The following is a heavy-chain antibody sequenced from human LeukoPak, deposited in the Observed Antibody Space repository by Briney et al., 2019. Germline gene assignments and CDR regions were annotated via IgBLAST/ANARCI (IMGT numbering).Heavy chain of an antibody. CDR1: GGSISSSSYN. J-gene: IGHJ5*02. CDR2: IDNSGST. Sequence: SETLSLTCTVSGGSISSSSYNWGWIRQPPGKGLEWIGSIDNSGSTYYNPSLKSRVTISVDTSKDHLSLKLSSVTAADTAVYYCARPPGIAAAWFDPWGQGTLVSVSS. D-gene: IGHD6-13*01. CDR3: ARPPGIAAAWFDP. V-gene: IGHV4-39*02.